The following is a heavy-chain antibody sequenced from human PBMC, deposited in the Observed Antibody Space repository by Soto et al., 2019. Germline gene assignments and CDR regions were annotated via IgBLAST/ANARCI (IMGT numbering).Heavy chain of an antibody. CDR1: GLSFSGYY. CDR2: ISTSGSTI. CDR3: ARPYEVGP. V-gene: IGHV3-11*01. D-gene: IGHD3-3*01. J-gene: IGHJ4*02. Sequence: LSLTCAVYGLSFSGYYWSWIRQPPGKGLEWVSYISTSGSTIYYADSVKGRFTISRDNAKNSLYLQMNNLRAEDTAVYYCARPYEVGPWGQGTLVTVSS.